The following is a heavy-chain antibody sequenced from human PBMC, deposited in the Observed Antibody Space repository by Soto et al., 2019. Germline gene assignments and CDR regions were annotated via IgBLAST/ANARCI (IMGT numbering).Heavy chain of an antibody. CDR3: ARRYGYSFDY. Sequence: QVQLQESGPGLVKPSETLSLTCTVSGGSISSYYWSWIRQPPGKGLAWIGYVYYSGSTNYNPSLKSRVTISLDTSKNQFSLKLSSVTAADTAVYYCARRYGYSFDYWGQGTLVTVSS. V-gene: IGHV4-59*08. CDR2: VYYSGST. D-gene: IGHD1-1*01. CDR1: GGSISSYY. J-gene: IGHJ4*02.